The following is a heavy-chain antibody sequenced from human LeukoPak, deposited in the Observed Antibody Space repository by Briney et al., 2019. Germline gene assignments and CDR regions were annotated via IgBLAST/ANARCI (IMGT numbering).Heavy chain of an antibody. V-gene: IGHV3-30*02. CDR3: AKVSMVPAYSGSWYLGNFQY. CDR1: GFTFSSYG. CDR2: IRYDGSNK. Sequence: GGSLRLSCAASGFTFSSYGMHWVRQAPGKGLEWVAFIRYDGSNKYYADSVKGRFTISRDNSKNTLYLQMNSLRAEDTAVYYCAKVSMVPAYSGSWYLGNFQYWGQGTLVTVSS. J-gene: IGHJ4*02. D-gene: IGHD6-13*01.